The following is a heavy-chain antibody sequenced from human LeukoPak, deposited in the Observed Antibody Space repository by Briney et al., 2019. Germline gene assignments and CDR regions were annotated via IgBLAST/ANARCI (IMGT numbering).Heavy chain of an antibody. CDR3: AKGSDSGYEPYYFEY. J-gene: IGHJ4*02. CDR2: IRYDGSNK. V-gene: IGHV3-30*02. D-gene: IGHD5-12*01. Sequence: GGSLRLSCAASGFTFSNYGMHWVRQAPGKGLEWVTFIRYDGSNKYYADSVKGRFTISRDSSKNTLYLQMNSLRSEDTAVYYCAKGSDSGYEPYYFEYWGQGTLVTVSS. CDR1: GFTFSNYG.